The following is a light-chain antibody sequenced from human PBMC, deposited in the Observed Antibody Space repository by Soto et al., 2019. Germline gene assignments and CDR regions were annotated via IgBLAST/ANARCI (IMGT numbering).Light chain of an antibody. CDR3: QQYNTYPST. V-gene: IGKV1-5*03. CDR1: QSISSW. CDR2: KAS. J-gene: IGKJ2*01. Sequence: DIQMTQSPSTLSASVGDRVTITCRASQSISSWLAWYKQTPGKAPKLLIYKASSLESGVPSRFSGSGSGTKFTLTISSLQPDDFATYYCQQYNTYPSTFGQGTKLEIK.